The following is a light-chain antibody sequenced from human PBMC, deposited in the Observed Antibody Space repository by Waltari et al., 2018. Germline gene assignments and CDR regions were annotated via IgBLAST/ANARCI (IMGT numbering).Light chain of an antibody. V-gene: IGKV1-5*03. CDR1: QHIGSS. J-gene: IGKJ1*01. CDR2: EAS. CDR3: EQCRTSPTWT. Sequence: DIQMTPSPSTLPASVGDSVTITRRARQHIGSSSVGYQQKPGKAPKLRIYEASSLLFGGPSRFSGRGSGAEFTHGITSLQADDCAAYYWEQCRTSPTWTFGRGTRVELK.